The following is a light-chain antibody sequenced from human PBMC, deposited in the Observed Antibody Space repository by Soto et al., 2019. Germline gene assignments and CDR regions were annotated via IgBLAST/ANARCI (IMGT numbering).Light chain of an antibody. Sequence: DIVLTQSPGTLSVSPGERATLSCRASQTINSNYLAWYQQKPGQPPSLLIYGTSSRATGIPDRFRGSGSGTDFTLTISRLEPEDSAIYYCQQYGSWTFGQGTKVEIK. CDR2: GTS. CDR1: QTINSNY. V-gene: IGKV3-20*01. CDR3: QQYGSWT. J-gene: IGKJ1*01.